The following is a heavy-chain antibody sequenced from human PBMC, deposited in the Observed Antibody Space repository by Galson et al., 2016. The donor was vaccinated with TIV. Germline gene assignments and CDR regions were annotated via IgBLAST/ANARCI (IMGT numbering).Heavy chain of an antibody. Sequence: SVKVSCKASGYSFLSFDINWVRQAAGQGLEWMGWMNPHSGSTVSAQKFQGRVTMTRNLSISTAYMELSRLTSEDTAIYYCARPSYASAYYGLDVWGQGTTVTVSS. V-gene: IGHV1-8*01. CDR2: MNPHSGST. CDR3: ARPSYASAYYGLDV. CDR1: GYSFLSFD. D-gene: IGHD4-17*01. J-gene: IGHJ6*02.